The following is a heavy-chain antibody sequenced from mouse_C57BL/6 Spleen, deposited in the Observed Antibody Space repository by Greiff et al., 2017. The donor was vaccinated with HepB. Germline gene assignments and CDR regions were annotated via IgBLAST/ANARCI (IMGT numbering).Heavy chain of an antibody. V-gene: IGHV1-54*01. D-gene: IGHD2-3*01. CDR3: ARGGDGYYAGFAY. Sequence: QVQLQQSGAELVRPGTSVKVSCKASGYAFTNYLIEWVKQRPGQGLEWIGVINPGSGGTNYNEKFKGKATLTADKSSSTAYMQLSSLTSEDSAVYFCARGGDGYYAGFAYWGQGTLVTVSA. CDR1: GYAFTNYL. J-gene: IGHJ3*01. CDR2: INPGSGGT.